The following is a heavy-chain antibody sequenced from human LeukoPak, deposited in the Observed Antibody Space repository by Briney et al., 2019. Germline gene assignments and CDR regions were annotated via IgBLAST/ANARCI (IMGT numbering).Heavy chain of an antibody. CDR1: GGTFSSYA. D-gene: IGHD3-22*01. Sequence: SVKVSCKASGGTFSSYAISWVRQAPGQGLERMGGIIPIFGTANYAQKFQGRVTITADESTSTAYMELSSLRSEDTAVYYCARARYYYDSSGLNGAFDIWGQGTMVTVSS. V-gene: IGHV1-69*01. CDR3: ARARYYYDSSGLNGAFDI. J-gene: IGHJ3*02. CDR2: IIPIFGTA.